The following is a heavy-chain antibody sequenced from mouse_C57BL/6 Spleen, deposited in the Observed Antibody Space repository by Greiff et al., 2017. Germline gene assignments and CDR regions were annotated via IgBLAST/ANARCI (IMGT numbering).Heavy chain of an antibody. CDR1: GFTFSDYY. Sequence: EVQVVESEGGLVQPGSSMKLSCTASGFTFSDYYMAWVRQVPEKGLEWVANINYDGSSHYYLASLKSRFILSRDNAKIILYLQMSSLKSEDTATYYCAREGTGTGYCDVWGTGTTVTVSS. D-gene: IGHD4-1*01. CDR3: AREGTGTGYCDV. CDR2: INYDGSSH. V-gene: IGHV5-16*01. J-gene: IGHJ1*03.